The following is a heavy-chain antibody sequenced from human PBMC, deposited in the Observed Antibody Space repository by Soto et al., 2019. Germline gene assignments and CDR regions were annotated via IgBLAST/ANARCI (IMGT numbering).Heavy chain of an antibody. D-gene: IGHD2-8*02. CDR2: IWYDGSNK. J-gene: IGHJ6*02. CDR3: ARGSGWVVSDYYGMDV. Sequence: GGSLRLSCAASGFTFSSYGMHWVRQAPGKGLEWVAVIWYDGSNKYYADSVKGRFTIYRDNSKNTLYLQMNSLRAEDTAVYYCARGSGWVVSDYYGMDVWGQGTTVTVSS. V-gene: IGHV3-33*01. CDR1: GFTFSSYG.